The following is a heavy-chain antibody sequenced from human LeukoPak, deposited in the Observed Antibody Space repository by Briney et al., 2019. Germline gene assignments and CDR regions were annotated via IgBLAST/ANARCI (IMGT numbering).Heavy chain of an antibody. D-gene: IGHD3-10*01. CDR3: AKDMVRVNWFDP. J-gene: IGHJ5*02. Sequence: GGSLRLSCAASGFTFSSYGMHWVRQAPGKGLELVAFIRYDGSNKYYVDSVKGRFTISRDNSKNTLYLQMNSLRAEDTAVYYCAKDMVRVNWFDPWGQGTLVTVSS. CDR1: GFTFSSYG. V-gene: IGHV3-30*02. CDR2: IRYDGSNK.